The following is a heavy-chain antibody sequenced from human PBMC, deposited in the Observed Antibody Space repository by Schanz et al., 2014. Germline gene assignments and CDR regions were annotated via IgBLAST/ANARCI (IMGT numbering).Heavy chain of an antibody. V-gene: IGHV1-2*02. CDR3: AKEWSPSF. CDR2: INPDSGDT. J-gene: IGHJ4*02. D-gene: IGHD1-26*01. CDR1: GYTFVGYY. Sequence: QVQLVQSGPEVKKPGASVRVSCQASGYTFVGYYIHWLRQAPGQGLEWMGWINPDSGDTNYVQNFQGRVTMTRDTSITTAYMDLSRLTSDDTAVYYCAKEWSPSFWGQGTLVTVSS.